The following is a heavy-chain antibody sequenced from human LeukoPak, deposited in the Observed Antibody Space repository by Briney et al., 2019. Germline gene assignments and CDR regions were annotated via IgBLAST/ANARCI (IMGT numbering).Heavy chain of an antibody. J-gene: IGHJ4*02. CDR1: GGSISSSNW. CDR3: ATLPASTPGPFDY. CDR2: IYYSGST. Sequence: SGTLSLTCAVSGGSISSSNWWSWVRQPPGKGLEWIGSIYYSGSTYYSPSLKSRVTISVDTSKNQFSLKLSSVTAADTAVYYCATLPASTPGPFDYWGQGTLVTVSS. D-gene: IGHD2-2*02. V-gene: IGHV4-4*02.